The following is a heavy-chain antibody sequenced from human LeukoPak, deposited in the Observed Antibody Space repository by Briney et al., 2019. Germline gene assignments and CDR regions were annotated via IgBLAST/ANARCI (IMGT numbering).Heavy chain of an antibody. J-gene: IGHJ4*02. V-gene: IGHV3-33*01. CDR2: VWSDGRNK. CDR1: GFTFNTYG. Sequence: PGRSLRLSCAASGFTFNTYGMHWVRQAPGKGLEWVALVWSDGRNKYYADSVKGRFTISRDNSRNTLYLQMNSLRAEDTAVYYCVRDGDVATTGLWYWGQGTLVTVSS. CDR3: VRDGDVATTGLWY. D-gene: IGHD1-26*01.